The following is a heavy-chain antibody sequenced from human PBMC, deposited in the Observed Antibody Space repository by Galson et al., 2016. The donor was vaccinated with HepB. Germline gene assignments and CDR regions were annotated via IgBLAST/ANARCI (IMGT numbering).Heavy chain of an antibody. V-gene: IGHV3-21*01. J-gene: IGHJ4*02. CDR1: GSSFSTYT. D-gene: IGHD1-26*01. CDR2: ISNSGRYT. CDR3: ATDTGSYYAK. Sequence: SLRLSCAASGSSFSTYTMNWVRQTPGKGLEWVPSISNSGRYTYYGDSVKGRFTNSRDNAKYSLHLQMDGLRAKDTAVYYCATDTGSYYAKWGQGTLVTVSS.